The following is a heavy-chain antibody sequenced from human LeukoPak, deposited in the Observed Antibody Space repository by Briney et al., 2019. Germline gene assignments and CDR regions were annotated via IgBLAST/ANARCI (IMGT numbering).Heavy chain of an antibody. CDR1: GFTFSTYA. J-gene: IGHJ3*02. CDR2: ISHDGSSK. CDR3: ARGGRGSAAVVAPRSFDI. D-gene: IGHD3-22*01. V-gene: IGHV3-30*14. Sequence: PGRSLRLSCAASGFTFSTYAMHWVRQAPGKGLEWVAVISHDGSSKYYSDSVKGRFIISRDISKNTLYLQMNSLRAEDSALYYCARGGRGSAAVVAPRSFDIWGQGTMVTVSS.